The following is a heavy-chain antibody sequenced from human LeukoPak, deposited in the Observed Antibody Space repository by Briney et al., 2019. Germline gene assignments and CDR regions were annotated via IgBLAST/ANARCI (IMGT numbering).Heavy chain of an antibody. Sequence: PSETLSLTCTVSGGSISSSSYYWGWIRQPPGKGLEWIGSIYYSGSTYYNPSLKSRVTISVDTSKNQLSLKLSSVTAADTAVYYCAGEQQLDYYYFDYWGQGTLVTVSS. J-gene: IGHJ4*02. CDR3: AGEQQLDYYYFDY. CDR1: GGSISSSSYY. CDR2: IYYSGST. D-gene: IGHD6-13*01. V-gene: IGHV4-39*02.